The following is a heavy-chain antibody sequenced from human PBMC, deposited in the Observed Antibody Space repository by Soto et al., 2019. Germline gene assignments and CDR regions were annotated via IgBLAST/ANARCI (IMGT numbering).Heavy chain of an antibody. Sequence: SETLSLTCTVSGGSVSSGSYYWSWIRQPPGKGLEWIGYIYYSGSTNYNPSLKSRGTISVDTSKHQFSLKLSSVTAADTAVYYCARNYDSGGHFDYWGQGTLVTVSX. V-gene: IGHV4-61*01. CDR3: ARNYDSGGHFDY. CDR1: GGSVSSGSYY. CDR2: IYYSGST. J-gene: IGHJ4*02. D-gene: IGHD3-22*01.